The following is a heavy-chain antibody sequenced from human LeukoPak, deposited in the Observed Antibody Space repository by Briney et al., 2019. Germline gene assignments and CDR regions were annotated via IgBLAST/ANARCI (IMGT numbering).Heavy chain of an antibody. Sequence: GGSLRLSCAASGFNVSSNYMSWVRQAPGKGLEWVSVIYSGGSTYYADSVKGRFTISRDNSKNTLYLQMNSLRAEDTAVYYCAKDARRTFGLSSGLYRGSYYFDYWGQGTLVTVSS. J-gene: IGHJ4*02. D-gene: IGHD6-19*01. CDR1: GFNVSSNY. CDR3: AKDARRTFGLSSGLYRGSYYFDY. V-gene: IGHV3-53*05. CDR2: IYSGGST.